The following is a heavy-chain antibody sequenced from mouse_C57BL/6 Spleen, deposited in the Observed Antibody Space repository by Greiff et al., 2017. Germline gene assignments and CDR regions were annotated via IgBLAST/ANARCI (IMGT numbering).Heavy chain of an antibody. CDR3: ARSRGYYGNYDAMDY. CDR2: IYPGSGST. V-gene: IGHV1-55*01. Sequence: QVQLQQPGAELVKPGASVKMSCKASGYTFTSYWITWVKQRPGQGLEWIGDIYPGSGSTNYNEKFKSKATLTVDTSSSTAYLQLSSLTSEDSAVYYCARSRGYYGNYDAMDYWGQGTSVTVSS. CDR1: GYTFTSYW. D-gene: IGHD2-1*01. J-gene: IGHJ4*01.